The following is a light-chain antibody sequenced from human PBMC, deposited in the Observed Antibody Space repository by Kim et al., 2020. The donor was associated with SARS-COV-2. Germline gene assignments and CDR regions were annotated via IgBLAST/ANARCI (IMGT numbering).Light chain of an antibody. CDR3: QTWGTGIG. Sequence: GATVKLTCTPSSGHSSYAIAWHQQQPEKGPRYLMKLNSDGSHSKGDGIPDRFSGSSSGAERYLTISSLQSEDEADYYCQTWGTGIGFGGGTQLTVL. J-gene: IGLJ3*02. V-gene: IGLV4-69*01. CDR2: LNSDGSH. CDR1: SGHSSYA.